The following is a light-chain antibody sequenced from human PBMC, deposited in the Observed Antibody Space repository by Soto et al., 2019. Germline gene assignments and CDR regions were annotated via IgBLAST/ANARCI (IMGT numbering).Light chain of an antibody. J-gene: IGLJ2*01. CDR1: SSDVGGYGN. CDR3: SSYAGSNNLI. V-gene: IGLV2-8*01. Sequence: QSVLTQPPSASGSPGQSVTLSCTGTSSDVGGYGNVSWYQQHPGKAPKLIIYEVTKRPSGVPDRFSGSKSGNTASLTVSGLQAEDEATYYCSSYAGSNNLIFGGGTKLTVL. CDR2: EVT.